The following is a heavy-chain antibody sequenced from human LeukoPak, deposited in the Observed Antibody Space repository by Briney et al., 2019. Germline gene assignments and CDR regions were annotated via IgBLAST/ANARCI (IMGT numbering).Heavy chain of an antibody. CDR2: IIPILGIA. Sequence: SVKVSCKASGGTFSSYAISWVRQAPGQGLEWMGRIIPILGIANYAQKFQGRVTITADKSTGTAYMELSSLRSEDTAVYYCAREELRIAAAGLDYWGQGTLVTVSS. J-gene: IGHJ4*02. D-gene: IGHD6-13*01. CDR1: GGTFSSYA. CDR3: AREELRIAAAGLDY. V-gene: IGHV1-69*04.